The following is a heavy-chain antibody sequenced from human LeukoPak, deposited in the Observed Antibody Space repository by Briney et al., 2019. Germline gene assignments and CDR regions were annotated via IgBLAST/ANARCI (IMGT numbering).Heavy chain of an antibody. D-gene: IGHD3-3*01. V-gene: IGHV3-23*01. J-gene: IGHJ4*02. CDR3: AKPYYDFWSGYYRSFDY. CDR2: ISGSGGST. CDR1: GFTFSSYA. Sequence: GGSLILSCAASGFTFSSYAMSWVRQAPGKGLEWVSAISGSGGSTYYADSVKGRFTISRDNSKNTLYLQMNSLRAEDTAVYYCAKPYYDFWSGYYRSFDYWGQGTLVTVSS.